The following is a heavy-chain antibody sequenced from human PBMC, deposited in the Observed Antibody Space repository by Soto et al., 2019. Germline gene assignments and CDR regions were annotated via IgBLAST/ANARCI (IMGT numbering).Heavy chain of an antibody. Sequence: GESLKISCKGSGCSFISYWISWVRQMPGKGLEWMGRIDPSDSYTNYSPSFQGHVTISADKSISTAYLQWSSLKASGTAMYYCARHDVLRYFDWLLDGAFDIWGQGTMVTVSS. CDR2: IDPSDSYT. CDR3: ARHDVLRYFDWLLDGAFDI. D-gene: IGHD3-9*01. CDR1: GCSFISYW. V-gene: IGHV5-10-1*01. J-gene: IGHJ3*02.